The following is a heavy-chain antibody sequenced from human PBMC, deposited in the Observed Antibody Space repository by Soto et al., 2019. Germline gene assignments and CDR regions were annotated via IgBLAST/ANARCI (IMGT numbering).Heavy chain of an antibody. J-gene: IGHJ6*02. CDR3: ARHHLDPNISTSSDYYYYYGMDV. Sequence: GESLKISCKGSGYSFTSYWIGWVRQMPGKGLEWMGIIYPGDSDTRYSPSFQGQVTISADKSISTAYLQWSSLKASDTAMYYCARHHLDPNISTSSDYYYYYGMDVWGQGTTVTVSS. CDR1: GYSFTSYW. V-gene: IGHV5-51*01. D-gene: IGHD2-2*01. CDR2: IYPGDSDT.